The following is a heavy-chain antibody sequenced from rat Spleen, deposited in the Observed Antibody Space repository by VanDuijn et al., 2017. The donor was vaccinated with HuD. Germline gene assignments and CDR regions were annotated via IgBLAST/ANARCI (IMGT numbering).Heavy chain of an antibody. Sequence: EVQLVESGGGLVQPGRSMKLSCAASGFTFSDYGMAWVLQAPTKGLEWVASISYDGGSTYYRDSVKGRFTISRDNAKSTLYLQMESLRSEDTATYYCAKDMRGLYYYSSYSSDFFDYWGQGVMVTVSS. D-gene: IGHD1-2*01. CDR3: AKDMRGLYYYSSYSSDFFDY. V-gene: IGHV5-20*01. CDR1: GFTFSDYG. CDR2: ISYDGGST. J-gene: IGHJ2*01.